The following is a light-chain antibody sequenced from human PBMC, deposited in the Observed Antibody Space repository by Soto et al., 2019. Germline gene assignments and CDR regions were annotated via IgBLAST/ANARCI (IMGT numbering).Light chain of an antibody. J-gene: IGKJ1*01. CDR2: GAS. CDR1: QSVSSIY. Sequence: EIVLTQSPGTLSLSPGERATLSCRASQSVSSIYLAWFQQKPGQAPRLLIYGASNRDTGIPDRFSGSGSGTDFTLTISRLEPEDFAVYFCQQYGRSWTFGQGTKVEIK. CDR3: QQYGRSWT. V-gene: IGKV3-20*01.